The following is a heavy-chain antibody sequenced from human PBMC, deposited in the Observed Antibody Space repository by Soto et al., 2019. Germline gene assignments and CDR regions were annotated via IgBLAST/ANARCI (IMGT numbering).Heavy chain of an antibody. J-gene: IGHJ5*02. V-gene: IGHV4-39*01. CDR3: ASPKIAFYNWFDP. D-gene: IGHD3-3*02. CDR2: IYYSGST. CDR1: GGSISSSSYY. Sequence: TSETLSLTCTVSGGSISSSSYYWGWIRQPPGKGLEWIGSIYYSGSTYYNPSLKSRVTISVDTSKNQFSLKLSSVTAAGTAVYYCASPKIAFYNWFDPWGQGTLVT.